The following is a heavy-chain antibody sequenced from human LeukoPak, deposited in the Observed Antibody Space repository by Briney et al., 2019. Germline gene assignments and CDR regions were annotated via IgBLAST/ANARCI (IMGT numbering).Heavy chain of an antibody. CDR2: INSNSGGT. J-gene: IGHJ4*02. D-gene: IGHD3-9*01. Sequence: ASVKVSCKASGYTFTGYYMHWVRQAPGQGLEWMGWINSNSGGTNYAQKFQGRVTMTRDTSISTAYMELSRLRSDDAAVYYCARSPHILTGENFDYWGQGTLVTVSS. CDR1: GYTFTGYY. CDR3: ARSPHILTGENFDY. V-gene: IGHV1-2*02.